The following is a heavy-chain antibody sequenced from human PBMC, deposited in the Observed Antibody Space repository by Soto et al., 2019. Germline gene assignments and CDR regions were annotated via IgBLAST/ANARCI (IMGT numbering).Heavy chain of an antibody. CDR2: INHSGGT. D-gene: IGHD3-22*01. J-gene: IGHJ4*02. V-gene: IGHV4-4*02. CDR3: ARGSVDTVDSSGFYEY. CDR1: GGSLSSSNW. Sequence: SETLSLTCTVSGGSLSSSNWWSWVRQPPGKGLEWIGEINHSGGTNYNQSIKSRVTISVDTSKSQFSLKMTCVTATDRAEYYCARGSVDTVDSSGFYEYWGQGTPVTVSS.